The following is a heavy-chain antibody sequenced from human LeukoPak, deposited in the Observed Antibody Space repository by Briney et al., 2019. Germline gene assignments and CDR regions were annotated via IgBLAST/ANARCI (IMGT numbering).Heavy chain of an antibody. CDR1: GGSISSSPHY. CDR2: ISYSGST. J-gene: IGHJ4*02. Sequence: SETLSLTCTVSGGSISSSPHYWVWFRQPPGKGLVWIGSISYSGSTYYNPSLKSRVTISVDTSKNQFSLRLSSVTAADTAAYYCARGGGSYSDYWGEGTLVTVSS. V-gene: IGHV4-39*01. CDR3: ARGGGSYSDY. D-gene: IGHD1-26*01.